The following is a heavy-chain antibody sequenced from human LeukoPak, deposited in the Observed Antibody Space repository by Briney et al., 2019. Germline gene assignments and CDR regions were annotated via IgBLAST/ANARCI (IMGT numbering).Heavy chain of an antibody. D-gene: IGHD3-22*01. J-gene: IGHJ4*02. Sequence: KASETLSLTCTVSGGSISSGSYYWSWIRQPAGKGLEWIGYIYYSGSTNYNPSLKSRVTISLDTSKNQFSLTLSSVTAADTAVYYCASLDYYDSSGYTPSYFDYWGQGTLVTVSS. CDR2: IYYSGST. CDR3: ASLDYYDSSGYTPSYFDY. CDR1: GGSISSGSYY. V-gene: IGHV4-61*10.